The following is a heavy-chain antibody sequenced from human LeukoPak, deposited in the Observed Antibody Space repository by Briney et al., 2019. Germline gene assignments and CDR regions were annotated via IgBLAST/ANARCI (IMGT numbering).Heavy chain of an antibody. CDR1: GYTFTSYY. J-gene: IGHJ4*02. CDR3: ARGGSSGWYVFDY. D-gene: IGHD6-19*01. Sequence: ASVKVSCTASGYTFTSYYMHWVRQAPGQGLEWMGIINPSGGSTSYAQKFQGRVTMTRNTSTSAVYMELSSLRSEDTAVYYCARGGSSGWYVFDYWGQGTLVTVSS. V-gene: IGHV1-46*01. CDR2: INPSGGST.